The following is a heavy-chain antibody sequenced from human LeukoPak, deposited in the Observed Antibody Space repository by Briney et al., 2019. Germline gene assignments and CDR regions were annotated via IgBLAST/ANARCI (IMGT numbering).Heavy chain of an antibody. CDR2: ISWNSGSV. D-gene: IGHD5-24*01. Sequence: GRSLRLSCAASGFRFGEYAMHWVRLPPGKGLEWVAGISWNSGSVGYADSVKGRFTISRDNAKNFLYLQMNSLRAEDTAFYYCAKDFDNDRNGNKGYYFDFRGQGTLVTASS. J-gene: IGHJ4*02. CDR1: GFRFGEYA. CDR3: AKDFDNDRNGNKGYYFDF. V-gene: IGHV3-9*01.